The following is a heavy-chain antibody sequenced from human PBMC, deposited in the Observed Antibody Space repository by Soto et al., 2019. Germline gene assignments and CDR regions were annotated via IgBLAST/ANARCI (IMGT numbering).Heavy chain of an antibody. D-gene: IGHD6-13*01. CDR1: GGSFSGYY. V-gene: IGHV4-34*01. Sequence: SETLSLTCAVYGGSFSGYYWSWIRQPPGKGLEWIGEINHSGSTNYNPSLKSRVTISVDTSKNQFSLKLSSVTAADTAVYYCARGDWRRQQLVFRGWFDPWGQGTLVTVSS. J-gene: IGHJ5*02. CDR2: INHSGST. CDR3: ARGDWRRQQLVFRGWFDP.